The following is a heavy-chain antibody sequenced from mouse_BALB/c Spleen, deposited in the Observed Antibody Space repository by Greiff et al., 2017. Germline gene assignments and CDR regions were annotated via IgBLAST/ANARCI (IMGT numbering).Heavy chain of an antibody. V-gene: IGHV1S81*02. D-gene: IGHD2-3*01. Sequence: QVQLKESGAELVKPGASVKLSCKASGYTFTSYYMYWVKQRPGQGLEWIGEINPSNGGTNFNEKFKSKATLTVDKSSSTAYMQLSSLTSEDSAVYYCTRSDGYFDYWGQGTTLTVSS. J-gene: IGHJ2*01. CDR2: INPSNGGT. CDR3: TRSDGYFDY. CDR1: GYTFTSYY.